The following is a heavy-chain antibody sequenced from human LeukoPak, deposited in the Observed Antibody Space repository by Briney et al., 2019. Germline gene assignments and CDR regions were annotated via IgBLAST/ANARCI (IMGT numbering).Heavy chain of an antibody. V-gene: IGHV4-59*12. CDR2: IYYSGST. CDR1: GGSISSYY. J-gene: IGHJ5*02. CDR3: ARGAKRSVTYCSSTSCSLLFDP. D-gene: IGHD2-2*01. Sequence: SETLSLTCTVSGGSISSYYWSWIRQPPGKGLEWIGYIYYSGSTNYNPSLKSRVTISVDTSKNQFSLKLSSVTAADTAVYYCARGAKRSVTYCSSTSCSLLFDPWGQGTLVTVSS.